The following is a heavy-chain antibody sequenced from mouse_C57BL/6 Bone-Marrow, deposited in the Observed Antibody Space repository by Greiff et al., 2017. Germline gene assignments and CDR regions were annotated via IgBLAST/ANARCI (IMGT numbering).Heavy chain of an antibody. D-gene: IGHD2-14*01. J-gene: IGHJ2*01. Sequence: EVKLMESGPGLVKPSQSLSLTCSVTGYSITSGYYWNWIRQFPGNKLEWMGYISYDGSNNYNPSLKNRISITRDTSKNQFFLKLNSVTTEDTATYYCARGGVPPFDYWGQGTTLTVSS. CDR1: GYSITSGYY. CDR3: ARGGVPPFDY. CDR2: ISYDGSN. V-gene: IGHV3-6*01.